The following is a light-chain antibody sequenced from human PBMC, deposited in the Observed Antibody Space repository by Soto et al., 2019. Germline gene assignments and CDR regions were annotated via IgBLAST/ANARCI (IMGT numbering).Light chain of an antibody. V-gene: IGLV1-40*01. CDR3: QSYDSTLSARYV. J-gene: IGLJ1*01. Sequence: QSVLTQPPSVSGAPGQRVTISSTGSSSNIGANYDVHWYQQRPGTAPKLLIFANSNRPSGVPDRFSGSKSGTSASLVITGLQAEDEGDYYCQSYDSTLSARYVFGTGTKLTVL. CDR2: ANS. CDR1: SSNIGANYD.